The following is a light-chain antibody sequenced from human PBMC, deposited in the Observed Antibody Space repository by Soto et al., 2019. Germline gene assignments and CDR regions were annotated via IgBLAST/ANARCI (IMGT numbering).Light chain of an antibody. CDR3: QQRVNWLT. J-gene: IGKJ4*01. Sequence: IVLTQSPATLSLSPGERATLSCRASQSVTSYLAWYQQRPGQAPRLLIYDASNRATGIPARFSGSGSGTDFTLTISSLEPEDFAVYYCQQRVNWLTFGGGTKVEI. CDR2: DAS. V-gene: IGKV3-11*01. CDR1: QSVTSY.